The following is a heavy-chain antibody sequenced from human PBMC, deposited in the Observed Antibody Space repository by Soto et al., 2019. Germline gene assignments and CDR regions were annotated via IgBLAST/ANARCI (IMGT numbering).Heavy chain of an antibody. D-gene: IGHD3-10*01. Sequence: ASVKVSCKASGYAFTSYGISWVRQAPGQGLEWMGWISAYNGNTNYAQKLQGRVTMTTDTSTSTAYMELSSLRSEDTAVYYCAKQTGSGSYYNVGSGGHFDHWGQGTLVTVSS. J-gene: IGHJ4*02. CDR2: ISAYNGNT. V-gene: IGHV1-18*01. CDR1: GYAFTSYG. CDR3: AKQTGSGSYYNVGSGGHFDH.